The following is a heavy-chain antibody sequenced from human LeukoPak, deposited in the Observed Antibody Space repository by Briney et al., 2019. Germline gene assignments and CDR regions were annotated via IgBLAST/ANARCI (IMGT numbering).Heavy chain of an antibody. Sequence: SETLSLTCTVSGGSISNYYWTWVRQPPGKRLEWIGFIFHSGNTNYNPSLKSRVTISVDTSKNQFSLKLSSVTAADTAVYYYARHAGTYTHFDSWGQGALVTVSS. J-gene: IGHJ4*02. CDR3: ARHAGTYTHFDS. CDR2: IFHSGNT. D-gene: IGHD3-10*01. V-gene: IGHV4-59*08. CDR1: GGSISNYY.